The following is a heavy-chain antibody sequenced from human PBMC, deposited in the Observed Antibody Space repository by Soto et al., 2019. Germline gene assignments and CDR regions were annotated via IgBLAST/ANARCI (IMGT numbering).Heavy chain of an antibody. V-gene: IGHV3-23*01. CDR2: ILSIGTT. CDR3: AIKLGTTGGNFFHP. D-gene: IGHD1-1*01. J-gene: IGHJ5*02. Sequence: EVQLLESGGGLVQPGGSLRLSCAASGFTFSNYNMNWVRQAPGEGLEWVSTILSIGTTYYADSVKGRFTISRDNSKNTLYLQMDSLRVEDTAVYFCAIKLGTTGGNFFHPWGQGALVTVAS. CDR1: GFTFSNYN.